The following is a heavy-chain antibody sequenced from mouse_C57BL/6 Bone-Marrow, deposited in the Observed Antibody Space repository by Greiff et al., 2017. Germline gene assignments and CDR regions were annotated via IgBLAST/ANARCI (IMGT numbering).Heavy chain of an antibody. J-gene: IGHJ2*01. Sequence: VQRVESGAELARPGASVKLSCKASGYTFTSYGISWVKQRTGQGLEWIGEIYPRSGNTYYNEKFKGKATLTADKSSSTAYMELRSLTSEDSAVYFCARSLYYYGSSYVNFDYWGQGTTLTVSS. CDR1: GYTFTSYG. V-gene: IGHV1-81*01. D-gene: IGHD1-1*01. CDR2: IYPRSGNT. CDR3: ARSLYYYGSSYVNFDY.